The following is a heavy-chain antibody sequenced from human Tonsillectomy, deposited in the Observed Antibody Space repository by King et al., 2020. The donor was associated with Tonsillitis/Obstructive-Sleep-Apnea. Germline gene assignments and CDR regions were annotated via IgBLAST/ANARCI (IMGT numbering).Heavy chain of an antibody. CDR2: IYYSGST. V-gene: IGHV4-59*08. D-gene: IGHD3-16*01. J-gene: IGHJ5*02. Sequence: QLQESGPGLVKPSETLSLPCTVSGGSISSYYWSWIRQPPGKGLEWIGYIYYSGSTNYNPSLKSRVTKSVDTPKNQFPLKLSSVTAADTAVYYCARQFDRDNWFDPWGQGTLVSVSS. CDR1: GGSISSYY. CDR3: ARQFDRDNWFDP.